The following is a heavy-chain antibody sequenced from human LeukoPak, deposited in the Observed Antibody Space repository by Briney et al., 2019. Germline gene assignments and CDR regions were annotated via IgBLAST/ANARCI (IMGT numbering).Heavy chain of an antibody. CDR1: GFTFSSYG. CDR3: AKDPKPGITIFGVVPYYFDY. CDR2: ISYDGSNK. D-gene: IGHD3-3*01. V-gene: IGHV3-30*18. J-gene: IGHJ4*02. Sequence: GRSLRLSCAASGFTFSSYGMHWVRQAPGKGLEWVAVISYDGSNKYYADSVKGRFTISRDNSKNTLYLQMNSLRAEDTAVYYCAKDPKPGITIFGVVPYYFDYWGQGTLVTVSS.